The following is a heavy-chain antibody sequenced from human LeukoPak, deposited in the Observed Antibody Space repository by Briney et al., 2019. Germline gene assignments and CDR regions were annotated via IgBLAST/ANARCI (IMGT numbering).Heavy chain of an antibody. CDR2: INHSGST. CDR1: GGSFSGYY. Sequence: SETLSLTCAVYGGSFSGYYWSWIRQPPGKGLEWIGEINHSGSTNYNPSLKSRVTISVDTSKNQFSLKLSSVTAADTAVYYCARGRIVVVVAATPRLYGMDVWGKGTRSPSPQ. V-gene: IGHV4-34*01. CDR3: ARGRIVVVVAATPRLYGMDV. J-gene: IGHJ6*04. D-gene: IGHD2-15*01.